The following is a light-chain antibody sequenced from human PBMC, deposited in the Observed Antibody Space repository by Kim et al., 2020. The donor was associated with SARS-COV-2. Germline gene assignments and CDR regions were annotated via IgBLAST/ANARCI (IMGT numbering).Light chain of an antibody. CDR2: DVS. J-gene: IGLJ3*02. Sequence: PRQSITISCTGTSSDVGGYNYVSWYQQHPGNAPKLMIYDVSKRPSGVSNRFSGSKSGNTASLTISGLQAEDEADYYCSSYTSSRGVFGGGTQLTVL. CDR3: SSYTSSRGV. V-gene: IGLV2-14*04. CDR1: SSDVGGYNY.